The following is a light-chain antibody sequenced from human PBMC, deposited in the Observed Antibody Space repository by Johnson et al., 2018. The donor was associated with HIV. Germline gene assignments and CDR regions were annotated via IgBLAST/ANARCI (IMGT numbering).Light chain of an antibody. V-gene: IGLV1-51*01. CDR3: GTWDNSLSAGV. CDR2: DTD. J-gene: IGLJ1*01. Sequence: QSVLTQPPSVSAAPGQKVTISCSGCSSNIGNNFVSWYQQVPGTAPKLLIYDTDKRPSGIPDRFSGSKSGTSATLGISGLQTGDEADYYCGTWDNSLSAGVFGSGTKVTGL. CDR1: SSNIGNNF.